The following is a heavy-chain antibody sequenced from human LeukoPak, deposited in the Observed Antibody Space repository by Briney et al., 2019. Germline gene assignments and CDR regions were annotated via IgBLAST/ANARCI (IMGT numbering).Heavy chain of an antibody. CDR1: GYTFTGYY. V-gene: IGHV1-2*06. CDR3: ARDWDYYGSGSPFDY. CDR2: INPNRGGT. J-gene: IGHJ4*02. D-gene: IGHD3-10*01. Sequence: GASVKVSCKASGYTFTGYYMHWVRQAPGQGLEWMGRINPNRGGTNYAQKFQGRVTMTRDTSISTAYMGLSRLRSDDTAVYYCARDWDYYGSGSPFDYWGQGTLVTVSS.